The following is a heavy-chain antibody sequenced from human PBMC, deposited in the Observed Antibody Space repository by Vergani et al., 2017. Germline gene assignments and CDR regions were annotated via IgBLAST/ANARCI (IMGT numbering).Heavy chain of an antibody. CDR1: GGSFSGYY. CDR2: INHSGST. J-gene: IGHJ4*02. V-gene: IGHV4-34*01. Sequence: QVQLQQWGAGLLKPSETLSLTCAVYGGSFSGYYWSWIRQPPGKGLEWIGEINHSGSTNYNPSLKSRVTISVDTSKNQFSLKLSSVTAADTAVYYCARLPYRAAAAHYWGQGTLVTVSS. CDR3: ARLPYRAAAAHY. D-gene: IGHD6-13*01.